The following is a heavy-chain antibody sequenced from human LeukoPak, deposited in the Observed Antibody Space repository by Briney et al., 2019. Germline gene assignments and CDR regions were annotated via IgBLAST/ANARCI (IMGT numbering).Heavy chain of an antibody. CDR1: GFTFSSYG. Sequence: GGSLRLSCAASGFTFSSYGMSWVRQAPGKGLEWVSAISGSGGSTYYADSVKGRFTISRDNSKNTLYLQMNSLRAEDTAVYYCAKRLAYGSGGSDYFDYWGQGTLVTVSS. CDR2: ISGSGGST. CDR3: AKRLAYGSGGSDYFDY. J-gene: IGHJ4*02. D-gene: IGHD3-10*01. V-gene: IGHV3-23*01.